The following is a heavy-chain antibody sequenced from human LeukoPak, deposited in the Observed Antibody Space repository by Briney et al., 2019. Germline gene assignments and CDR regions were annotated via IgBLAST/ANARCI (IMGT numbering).Heavy chain of an antibody. CDR3: ARTAKYYYGSETYYFFDY. V-gene: IGHV4-34*01. D-gene: IGHD3-10*01. CDR2: ISQSGST. CDR1: GGSFSFYY. Sequence: SETLSLTCGVSGGSFSFYYWSWIRQPPGKGLEWIGEISQSGSTNYNSSLKSRVTISLDTSQNQFSLKLTSVTPADTAVYYCARTAKYYYGSETYYFFDYWGQGTLVTVSS. J-gene: IGHJ4*02.